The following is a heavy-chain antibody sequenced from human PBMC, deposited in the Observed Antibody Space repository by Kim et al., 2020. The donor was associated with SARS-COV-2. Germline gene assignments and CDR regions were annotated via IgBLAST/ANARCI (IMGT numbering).Heavy chain of an antibody. Sequence: GGSLRLSCAASGFTFSSYSMNWVRQAPGKGLEWVSSISSSSSYIYYADSVKGRFTISRDNAKNSLYLQMNSLRAEDTAVYSCARDIGGTRWYSSSWYGEYYYYGMDVWGQGTTVTVSS. V-gene: IGHV3-21*01. CDR1: GFTFSSYS. CDR2: ISSSSSYI. D-gene: IGHD6-13*01. J-gene: IGHJ6*02. CDR3: ARDIGGTRWYSSSWYGEYYYYGMDV.